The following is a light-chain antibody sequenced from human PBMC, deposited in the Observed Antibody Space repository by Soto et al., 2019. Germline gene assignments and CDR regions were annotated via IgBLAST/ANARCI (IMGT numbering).Light chain of an antibody. CDR3: SSYTSGNTLV. CDR1: SSDVGGYNY. Sequence: QSALTQPRSVSGSPGQSVTISCTGTSSDVGGYNYVSWYQQHPGKAPKLMIYEVSNRPSGVSHRFSGSKSGNTASLTISGLQAEDEADYYCSSYTSGNTLVFGTGTKLTVL. V-gene: IGLV2-14*01. CDR2: EVS. J-gene: IGLJ1*01.